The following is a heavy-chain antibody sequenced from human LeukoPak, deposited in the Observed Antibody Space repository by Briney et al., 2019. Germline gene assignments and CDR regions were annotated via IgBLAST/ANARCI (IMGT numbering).Heavy chain of an antibody. Sequence: HSGGSLRLSCAASGFTLSKYEMHWVRQAPGKGLVWVSRINSDGSRTGYADSVKGRFTISRDNAKNTLYLQMNSLRAEDTAIYYCARKLSRELTLDYWGQGTLVTVSS. CDR3: ARKLSRELTLDY. V-gene: IGHV3-74*01. CDR2: INSDGSRT. J-gene: IGHJ4*02. CDR1: GFTLSKYE. D-gene: IGHD1-26*01.